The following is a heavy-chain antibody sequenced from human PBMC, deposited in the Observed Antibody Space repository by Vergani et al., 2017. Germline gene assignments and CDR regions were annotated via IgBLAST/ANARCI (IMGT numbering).Heavy chain of an antibody. D-gene: IGHD4/OR15-4a*01. CDR1: GGSISSGGYS. Sequence: QLQLQESGSGLVKPSQTLSLTCAVSGGSISSGGYSWSWIRQPPGKGLEWIGYIYHSGSTYYNPSLKSRVTLSVDRSKNQFSLKLSSVTAADTAVYYCARDARVPRGYFDYWGQGTLVTVSS. CDR2: IYHSGST. CDR3: ARDARVPRGYFDY. V-gene: IGHV4-30-2*01. J-gene: IGHJ4*02.